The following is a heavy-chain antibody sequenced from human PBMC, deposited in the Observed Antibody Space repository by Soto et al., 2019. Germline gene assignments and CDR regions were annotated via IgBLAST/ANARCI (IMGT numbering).Heavy chain of an antibody. J-gene: IGHJ6*02. CDR3: ATKKSPVYYYDSSGYYYYGMDV. V-gene: IGHV1-69*13. CDR2: IIPIFGTA. D-gene: IGHD3-22*01. Sequence: SVKVSCKASGGTFSSYAISWVRQAPGQGLEWMGGIIPIFGTANYAQKFQGRVTITADESTSTAYMELSSLRSEDTAVYYCATKKSPVYYYDSSGYYYYGMDVWGQGTTVTVSS. CDR1: GGTFSSYA.